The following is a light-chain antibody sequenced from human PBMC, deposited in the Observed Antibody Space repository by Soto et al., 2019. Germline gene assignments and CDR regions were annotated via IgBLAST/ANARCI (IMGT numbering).Light chain of an antibody. CDR3: TSYAGGNNV. J-gene: IGLJ1*01. CDR2: EVN. CDR1: SSDVGGYNY. V-gene: IGLV2-8*01. Sequence: QSALTQPSSASGSPGQSVTISCTGTSSDVGGYNYVSWYQQNPGKGPKLMIYEVNKRHSGVPDRFSGSKSGNTASLTVSGLQAEDEADYYCTSYAGGNNVFGTGTKVTVL.